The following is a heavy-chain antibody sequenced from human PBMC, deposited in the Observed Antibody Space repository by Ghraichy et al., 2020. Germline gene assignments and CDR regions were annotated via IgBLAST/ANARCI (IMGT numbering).Heavy chain of an antibody. D-gene: IGHD3-9*01. CDR1: GFPVSRNQ. Sequence: LSLTCAISGFPVSRNQMTWVRQAPGKGLEWVSLIYVPGNKLYADSVKSRFTISRDNSKNTVSLQMDSLRVEDTAIYYCAIADPTLTGNHWGPGTLVTVSS. CDR2: IYVPGNK. J-gene: IGHJ4*02. V-gene: IGHV3-66*01. CDR3: AIADPTLTGNH.